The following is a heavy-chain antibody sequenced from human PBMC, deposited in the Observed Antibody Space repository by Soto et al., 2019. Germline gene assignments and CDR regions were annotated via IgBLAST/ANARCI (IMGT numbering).Heavy chain of an antibody. CDR3: ARDPETYYYGSGSYYYYYYGMDV. Sequence: ASVKVSCKASGYTFTSYGISWVREAPGQGLEWMGWISAYNGNTSYAQKLQGRVTMTTDTSTSTAYMELRSLRSDDTAVYYCARDPETYYYGSGSYYYYYYGMDVWGQGTTVTV. J-gene: IGHJ6*02. V-gene: IGHV1-18*04. CDR2: ISAYNGNT. D-gene: IGHD3-10*01. CDR1: GYTFTSYG.